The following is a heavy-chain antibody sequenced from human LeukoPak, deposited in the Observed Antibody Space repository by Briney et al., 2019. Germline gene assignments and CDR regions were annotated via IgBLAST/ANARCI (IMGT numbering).Heavy chain of an antibody. J-gene: IGHJ4*02. CDR2: ISGSGGST. Sequence: GGSLRLSCAASGFTFSSYAMSWVRQAPGKGLEWASAISGSGGSTYYADSVKGRFTISRDNSKNTLYLQMNSLRAEDTAVYYWAKGGYCSGGSCYPYYFDYWGQGTLVTVSS. CDR3: AKGGYCSGGSCYPYYFDY. V-gene: IGHV3-23*01. CDR1: GFTFSSYA. D-gene: IGHD2-15*01.